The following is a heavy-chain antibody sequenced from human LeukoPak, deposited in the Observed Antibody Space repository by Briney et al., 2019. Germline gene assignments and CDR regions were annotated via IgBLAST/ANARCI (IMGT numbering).Heavy chain of an antibody. CDR3: ARDRTRFGELLIGY. CDR1: GFTFSSYA. J-gene: IGHJ4*02. Sequence: GGSLRLSCAASGFTFSSYAMHWVRQAPGKGLEWVAVISYDGSNKYYADSVKGRFTISRDNSKNTLYLQMNSLRAEDTAVYYCARDRTRFGELLIGYWGQGTLVTVSS. V-gene: IGHV3-30-3*01. CDR2: ISYDGSNK. D-gene: IGHD3-10*01.